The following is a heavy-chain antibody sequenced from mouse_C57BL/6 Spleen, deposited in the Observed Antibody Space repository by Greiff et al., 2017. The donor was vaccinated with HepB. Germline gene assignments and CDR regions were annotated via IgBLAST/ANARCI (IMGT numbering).Heavy chain of an antibody. Sequence: VQLQQSGAELVKPGASVKLSCKASGYTFTSYWMHWVKQRPGRGLEWIGRIDPNSGGTKYNEKFKSKATLTVDKPSSPAYMQLSSLTSEASAVYDCARGTTVLDYWGQGTTLTVSS. V-gene: IGHV1-72*01. J-gene: IGHJ2*01. CDR3: ARGTTVLDY. CDR2: IDPNSGGT. D-gene: IGHD1-1*01. CDR1: GYTFTSYW.